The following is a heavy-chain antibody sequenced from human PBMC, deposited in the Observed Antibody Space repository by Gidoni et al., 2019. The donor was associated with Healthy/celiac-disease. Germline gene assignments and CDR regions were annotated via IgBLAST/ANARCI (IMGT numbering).Heavy chain of an antibody. Sequence: EVQLVESGGGLVKPGGSLTHSCAASGFTFSHAWMSWVRQAPGKGLEWVGRIKSKTDGGTTDYAAPVKGRFTISRDDSKNTLYLQMNSLKTEDTAVYYCTTDQTTVTTHAFDIWGQGTMVTVSA. D-gene: IGHD4-17*01. CDR1: GFTFSHAW. V-gene: IGHV3-15*01. J-gene: IGHJ3*02. CDR2: IKSKTDGGTT. CDR3: TTDQTTVTTHAFDI.